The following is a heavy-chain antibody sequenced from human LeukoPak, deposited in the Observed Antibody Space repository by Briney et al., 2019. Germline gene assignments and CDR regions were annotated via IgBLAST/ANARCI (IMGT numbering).Heavy chain of an antibody. D-gene: IGHD4-17*01. CDR1: GFTFSSYA. V-gene: IGHV3-30-3*01. Sequence: GGSLRLSCSASGFTFSSYAIHWVRQAPGKGLEWVAVISYDGSNKYYADSVKGRFTISRDNFKNTLYLQMNSLRAEDTAVYYCARETGSAVGSTDFDYWGQGTLVTVSS. J-gene: IGHJ4*02. CDR3: ARETGSAVGSTDFDY. CDR2: ISYDGSNK.